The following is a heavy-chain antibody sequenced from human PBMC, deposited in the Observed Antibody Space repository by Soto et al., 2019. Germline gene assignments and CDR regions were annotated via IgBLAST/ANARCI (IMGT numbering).Heavy chain of an antibody. D-gene: IGHD3-10*01. Sequence: EVQLLESGGGLVQPGGSLRLSCAASGFTFNNYAMSWVRQAPGKGLEWVSAISGGGDTTSYADSVKGRFTVSRDGSKNTLHVQMNSLRAEDTAVYYCAKGRGGSGSLTPRVDFWGQGTLVTVSS. CDR3: AKGRGGSGSLTPRVDF. CDR2: ISGGGDTT. CDR1: GFTFNNYA. J-gene: IGHJ4*02. V-gene: IGHV3-23*01.